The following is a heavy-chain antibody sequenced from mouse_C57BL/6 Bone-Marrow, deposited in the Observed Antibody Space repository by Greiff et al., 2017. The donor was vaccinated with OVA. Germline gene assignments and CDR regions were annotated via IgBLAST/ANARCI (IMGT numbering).Heavy chain of an antibody. CDR3: ARSTTVVAPYAMDY. Sequence: VQLKQPGAELVKPGASVKMSCKASGYTFTSYWITWVKQRPGQGLEWIGDIYPGSGSTNYNEKFKSKATLTVDTSSSTAYMQLSSLTSEDSAVYYCARSTTVVAPYAMDYWGQGTSVTVSS. CDR1: GYTFTSYW. D-gene: IGHD1-1*01. J-gene: IGHJ4*01. V-gene: IGHV1-55*01. CDR2: IYPGSGST.